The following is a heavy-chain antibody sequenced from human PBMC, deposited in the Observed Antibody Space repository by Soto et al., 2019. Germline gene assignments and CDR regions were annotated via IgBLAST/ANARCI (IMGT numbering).Heavy chain of an antibody. CDR3: ARSRRRNIVVVVAATPPDSYYYGMDV. V-gene: IGHV1-69*13. Sequence: ASVKVSCKASGGTFSSYAISWVRQAPGQGLEWMGGIIPIFGTANYAQKFQGRVTITADESTSTAYMELSSLRSEDTAVYYCARSRRRNIVVVVAATPPDSYYYGMDVWGQGTTVTVSS. CDR1: GGTFSSYA. CDR2: IIPIFGTA. D-gene: IGHD2-15*01. J-gene: IGHJ6*02.